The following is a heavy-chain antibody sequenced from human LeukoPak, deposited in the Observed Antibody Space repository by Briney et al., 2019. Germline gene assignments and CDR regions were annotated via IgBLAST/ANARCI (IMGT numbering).Heavy chain of an antibody. V-gene: IGHV1-2*02. CDR3: ASWRGYASGWSGPFDY. CDR1: GYTFTAYF. J-gene: IGHJ4*02. Sequence: ASVKVSCKPSGYTFTAYFIHWVRQAPGQGLEWMGWIDPKSGGTNYAQMFQGRVTMTRDTSVSTAYMELTRLRSDDTAVYYGASWRGYASGWSGPFDYWGQGTPVTVSS. CDR2: IDPKSGGT. D-gene: IGHD6-19*01.